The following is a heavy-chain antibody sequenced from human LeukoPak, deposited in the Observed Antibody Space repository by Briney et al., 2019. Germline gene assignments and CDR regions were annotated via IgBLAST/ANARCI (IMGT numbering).Heavy chain of an antibody. Sequence: ASVKVSCKASGGTFSSYAISWVRQAPGQGLEWMGGIIPIFGTANYAQKFQGRVTITADESTSTAYMELSSLRSEDTAVYYCARGRAMVRGDIRSAFDYWGQGTLVTVSS. CDR2: IIPIFGTA. CDR3: ARGRAMVRGDIRSAFDY. CDR1: GGTFSSYA. V-gene: IGHV1-69*01. D-gene: IGHD3-10*01. J-gene: IGHJ4*02.